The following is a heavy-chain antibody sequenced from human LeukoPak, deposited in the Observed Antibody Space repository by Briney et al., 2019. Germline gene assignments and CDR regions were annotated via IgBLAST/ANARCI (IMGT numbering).Heavy chain of an antibody. Sequence: PSETLSLTCTVSGGSISSYYWSWIRQPAGKGLEWIGRIYTSGSTNYNPSLKSRVTMSVDTSKDQFSLKLSSVTAADTAVYYCARESPYYYYSYGMDVWGQGTTVTVSS. J-gene: IGHJ6*02. CDR1: GGSISSYY. CDR2: IYTSGST. V-gene: IGHV4-4*07. CDR3: ARESPYYYYSYGMDV.